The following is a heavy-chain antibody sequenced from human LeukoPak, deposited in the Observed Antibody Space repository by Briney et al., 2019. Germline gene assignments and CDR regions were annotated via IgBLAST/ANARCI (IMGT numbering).Heavy chain of an antibody. J-gene: IGHJ4*02. CDR3: ARDGHYYDSSGYYSLDY. CDR2: ISYDGSNK. V-gene: IGHV3-30*04. D-gene: IGHD3-22*01. Sequence: GRSLRLSCAASGFTFSSYAMHWVRQAPGKGLEWVAVISYDGSNKYYADSVKGRFTISRDNSKNTQYLQMNSLRAEDTAVYYCARDGHYYDSSGYYSLDYWGQGTLVTVSS. CDR1: GFTFSSYA.